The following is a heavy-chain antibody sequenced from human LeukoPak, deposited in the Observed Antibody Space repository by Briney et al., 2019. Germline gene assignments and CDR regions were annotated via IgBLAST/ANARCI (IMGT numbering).Heavy chain of an antibody. D-gene: IGHD2-2*01. Sequence: GASVKVSCKASGGTFSSYAISWVRQAPGQGLEWMGGIIPIFGTANYAQTFQGRVTITADESTSTAYMELSSLRSEDTAVYYCARGVVPAAIAVRLDPWGQGTLVTVSS. CDR3: ARGVVPAAIAVRLDP. V-gene: IGHV1-69*01. CDR2: IIPIFGTA. CDR1: GGTFSSYA. J-gene: IGHJ5*02.